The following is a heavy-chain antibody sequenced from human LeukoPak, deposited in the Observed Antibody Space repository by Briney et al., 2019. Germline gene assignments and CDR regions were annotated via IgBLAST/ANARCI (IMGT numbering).Heavy chain of an antibody. CDR3: ARRPYSSGYYLDY. CDR1: GYSFTSYW. D-gene: IGHD3-22*01. V-gene: IGHV5-51*01. CDR2: IYPGDSDT. Sequence: NHGESLKISCKGSGYSFTSYWIGWVRQMPGKGLEWMGIIYPGDSDTRYSPSFQGQVTISADKSISTPYLQWSSLKAADTAMYYCARRPYSSGYYLDYWGQGTLVTVSS. J-gene: IGHJ4*02.